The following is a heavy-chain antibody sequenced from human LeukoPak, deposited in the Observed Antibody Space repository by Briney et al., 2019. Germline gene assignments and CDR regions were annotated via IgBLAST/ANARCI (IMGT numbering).Heavy chain of an antibody. V-gene: IGHV1-8*01. J-gene: IGHJ4*02. Sequence: ASVKVSCKAPGYTFTSYDINWVRQAPGQGLEWMGWMNPNSGNTGYAQKFQGRVTMTRNTSISTAYMELSSLRSEDAAVYYCARGDGSSSWDPFDYWGQGTLVTVSS. CDR1: GYTFTSYD. CDR2: MNPNSGNT. CDR3: ARGDGSSSWDPFDY. D-gene: IGHD6-13*01.